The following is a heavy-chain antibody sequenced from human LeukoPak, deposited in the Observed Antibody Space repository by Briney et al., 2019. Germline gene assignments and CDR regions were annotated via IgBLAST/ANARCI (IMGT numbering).Heavy chain of an antibody. CDR1: GGSISNYY. Sequence: SETLSLTCTVSGGSISNYYWSWIRQPPGKGLEWIGYIYYSGSTNYNTSLKSRVTISVDTSKKQFSLKLSSVTAADTAVYYCARGGIDGDYAYYFDYWGQGTLVTVSS. CDR3: ARGGIDGDYAYYFDY. J-gene: IGHJ4*02. D-gene: IGHD4-17*01. CDR2: IYYSGST. V-gene: IGHV4-59*01.